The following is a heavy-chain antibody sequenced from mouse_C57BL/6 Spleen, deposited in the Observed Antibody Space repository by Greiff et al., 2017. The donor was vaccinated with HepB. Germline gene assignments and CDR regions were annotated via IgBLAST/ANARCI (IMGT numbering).Heavy chain of an antibody. CDR3: AREAGTGPRYFDV. Sequence: QVQLQQPGAELVKPGASVKLSCKASGYTFTSYWMHWVKQRPGQGLEWIGMIHPNSGSTNYNEKFKSKATLTVDKSSSTAYMQLSSLTSEDSAVYYCAREAGTGPRYFDVWGTGTTVTVSS. V-gene: IGHV1-64*01. J-gene: IGHJ1*03. CDR2: IHPNSGST. D-gene: IGHD4-1*01. CDR1: GYTFTSYW.